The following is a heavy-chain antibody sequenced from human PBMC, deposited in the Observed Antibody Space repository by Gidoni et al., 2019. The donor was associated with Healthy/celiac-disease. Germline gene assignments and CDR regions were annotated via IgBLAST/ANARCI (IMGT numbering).Heavy chain of an antibody. Sequence: QVQLVESGGGVVQPGRSLRLSWAAAGFTFSSYAMHWVRQAPGKGLEWVAVISYDGSNKYYADSVKGRFTISRDNSKNTLYLQMNSLRAEDTAVYYCARGVEGQQLVRGRVGYSDYWGQGTLVTVSS. CDR1: GFTFSSYA. V-gene: IGHV3-30-3*01. CDR2: ISYDGSNK. CDR3: ARGVEGQQLVRGRVGYSDY. J-gene: IGHJ4*02. D-gene: IGHD6-13*01.